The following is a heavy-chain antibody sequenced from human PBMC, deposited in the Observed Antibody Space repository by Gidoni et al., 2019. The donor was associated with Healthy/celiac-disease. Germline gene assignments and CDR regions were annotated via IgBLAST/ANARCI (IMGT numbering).Heavy chain of an antibody. D-gene: IGHD2-21*02. J-gene: IGHJ3*02. CDR2: IYYSGST. CDR3: ARHVIDCGGDCYDRGAFDI. CDR1: GGSISSYY. Sequence: QVQLQESGPGLVKPSETLSLTCTVSGGSISSYYWSWIRQPPGKGLEWIGYIYYSGSTNYHPSLKSRVTISVDTSKNQFSLKLSSVTAADTAVYYCARHVIDCGGDCYDRGAFDIWGQGTMVTVSS. V-gene: IGHV4-59*08.